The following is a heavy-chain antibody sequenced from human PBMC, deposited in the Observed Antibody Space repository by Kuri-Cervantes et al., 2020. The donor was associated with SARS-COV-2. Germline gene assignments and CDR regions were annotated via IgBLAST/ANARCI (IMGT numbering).Heavy chain of an antibody. CDR3: ATERVDDYSRFYYYYYMDV. J-gene: IGHJ6*03. V-gene: IGHV3-48*03. Sequence: LSLTCAASGFTFSSYEMNWVRQAPGKGLEWVSYISRSGSTIYYADSVKCRFTISRDNAKNSLYLQVNSLRAEDTAVYYCATERVDDYSRFYYYYYMDVWGKGTTVTVSS. D-gene: IGHD4-11*01. CDR1: GFTFSSYE. CDR2: ISRSGSTI.